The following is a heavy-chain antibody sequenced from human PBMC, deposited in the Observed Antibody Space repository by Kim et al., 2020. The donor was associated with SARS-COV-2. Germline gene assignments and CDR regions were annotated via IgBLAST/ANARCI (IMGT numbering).Heavy chain of an antibody. CDR3: SQDPQGKAYNYGV. CDR1: GFNFANAW. J-gene: IGHJ6*02. V-gene: IGHV3-15*01. CDR2: IRSFFDGGTT. D-gene: IGHD1-1*01. Sequence: GGSLRLSCAASGFNFANAWMNWVRQAPGKGPEWVGRIRSFFDGGTTDYAAPVKGRFTISRDNSINTLYLQMSSLTTEDTGIYYCSQDPQGKAYNYGVWGHGTTVTVSS.